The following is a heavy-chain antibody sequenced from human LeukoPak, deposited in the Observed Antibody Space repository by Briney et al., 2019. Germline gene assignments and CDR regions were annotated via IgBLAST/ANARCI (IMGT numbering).Heavy chain of an antibody. Sequence: GGSLRLSCAASGFTFSSYWMSWVRQAPGKGLEWVANIKQDGSEKYYVDSVKGRFTISRDNAKNSLYLQMNSLRAEDTALYYCAREKPFYDSSGYYYPIAFDYWGQGTLVTVSS. CDR3: AREKPFYDSSGYYYPIAFDY. CDR2: IKQDGSEK. J-gene: IGHJ4*02. CDR1: GFTFSSYW. V-gene: IGHV3-7*03. D-gene: IGHD3-22*01.